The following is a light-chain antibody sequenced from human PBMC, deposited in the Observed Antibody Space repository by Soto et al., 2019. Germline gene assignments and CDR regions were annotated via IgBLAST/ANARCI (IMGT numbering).Light chain of an antibody. Sequence: EIVLTQSPGTLSLSPGERATLSCRASQSVSSSYLAWYQQKPGQAPRLLIYGTTSMATGITNRLTRSGSGTDFSLTISRLEPEDFAVYYCQQYGSSPTFSPGTKVDIK. CDR1: QSVSSSY. J-gene: IGKJ3*01. CDR2: GTT. CDR3: QQYGSSPT. V-gene: IGKV3-20*01.